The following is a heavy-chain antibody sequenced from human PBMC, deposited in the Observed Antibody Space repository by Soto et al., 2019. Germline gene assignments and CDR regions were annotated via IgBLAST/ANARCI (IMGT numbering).Heavy chain of an antibody. Sequence: QVQLVQSGAEVKKPGASVKVSCKASGYTFTGYYMHWVRQAPGQGLEWMGWINPNSGGTNYAQKFQGWVAMTRDTSISTAYMELSRLRSDDTAVYYCAREVGTGYYYYMDVWGKGTTVTVSS. V-gene: IGHV1-2*04. CDR2: INPNSGGT. CDR1: GYTFTGYY. D-gene: IGHD3-10*01. CDR3: AREVGTGYYYYMDV. J-gene: IGHJ6*03.